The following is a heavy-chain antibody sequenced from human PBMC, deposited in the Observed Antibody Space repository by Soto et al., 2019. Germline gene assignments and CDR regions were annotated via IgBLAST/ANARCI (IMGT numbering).Heavy chain of an antibody. D-gene: IGHD2-15*01. CDR1: GFTFSSYG. CDR2: ISYDGSNK. CDR3: AKDSPRWPRRNYYYYGMDV. J-gene: IGHJ6*02. V-gene: IGHV3-30*18. Sequence: VGSLRLSCAASGFTFSSYGMHWVRQAPGKGLEWVAVISYDGSNKYYADSVKGRFTISRDNSKNTLYLQMNSLRAEDTAVYYCAKDSPRWPRRNYYYYGMDVWGQGTTVTVSS.